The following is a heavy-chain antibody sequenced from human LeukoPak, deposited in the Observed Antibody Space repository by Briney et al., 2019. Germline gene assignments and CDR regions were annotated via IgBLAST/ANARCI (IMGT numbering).Heavy chain of an antibody. Sequence: ASETLSLTCAVYGGSFSGYYWSWIRQPPGKGLEWIGYIYYSGSTNYNPSLKSRVTISVDTSKNQFSLKLSSVTAADTAVYYCARGVRTHDHHDYGDYSYYFDYWGQGTLVTVSS. J-gene: IGHJ4*02. CDR2: IYYSGST. D-gene: IGHD4-17*01. CDR1: GGSFSGYY. V-gene: IGHV4-59*12. CDR3: ARGVRTHDHHDYGDYSYYFDY.